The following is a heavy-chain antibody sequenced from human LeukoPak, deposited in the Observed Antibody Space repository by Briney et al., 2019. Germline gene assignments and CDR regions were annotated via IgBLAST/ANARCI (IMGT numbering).Heavy chain of an antibody. J-gene: IGHJ4*02. CDR3: ARLISTSSSRFSDY. Sequence: GGSLRLSCAASGFTFSSYAMSWVRQAPGKGLEWVSAISISGENTYYADSVKGRFTISRDTSRNTLYLQMHSRRAEDTAVYYCARLISTSSSRFSDYWGQGTLVTVSS. V-gene: IGHV3-23*01. CDR2: ISISGENT. CDR1: GFTFSSYA. D-gene: IGHD6-6*01.